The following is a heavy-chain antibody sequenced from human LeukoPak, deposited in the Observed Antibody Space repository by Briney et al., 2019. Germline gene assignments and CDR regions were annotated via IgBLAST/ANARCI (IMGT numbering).Heavy chain of an antibody. CDR3: ARVSQEGGGDFDY. CDR1: GYTFTTYG. D-gene: IGHD3-16*01. Sequence: ASVKVSCKAFGYTFTTYGITWVRQAPGQGLECMGWISAYNGNTYYAQKLQGRVTMTTDTSTSTAYMELRSLRSDDTAVYYCARVSQEGGGDFDYWGQGTLVTVSS. J-gene: IGHJ4*02. V-gene: IGHV1-18*04. CDR2: ISAYNGNT.